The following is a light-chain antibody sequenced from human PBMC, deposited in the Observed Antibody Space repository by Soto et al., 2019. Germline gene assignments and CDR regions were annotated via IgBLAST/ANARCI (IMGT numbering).Light chain of an antibody. V-gene: IGKV3-11*01. Sequence: EIVFTQSPATLSFSPGERATLSCRASQSVNNYLAWYQQKPGQVPRLLLYDASNRATGIPARFSGSGSGTDFTLTISSLEPEDFALYYCQQRSNWPRTLGQGTKVDIK. CDR1: QSVNNY. J-gene: IGKJ1*01. CDR2: DAS. CDR3: QQRSNWPRT.